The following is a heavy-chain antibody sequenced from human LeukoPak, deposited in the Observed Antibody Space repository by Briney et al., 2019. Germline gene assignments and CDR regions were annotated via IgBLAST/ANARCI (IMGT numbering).Heavy chain of an antibody. V-gene: IGHV4-61*02. D-gene: IGHD6-13*01. CDR2: IYTSGST. CDR3: ARVAPWKGFGYSSSWPDDY. Sequence: SEALSLTCTVSGGSISSGDYYWSWIRQPAGKGLEWIGRIYTSGSTNYNPSLKSRVTISVDTSKNQFSLKLSSVTAADTAVYYCARVAPWKGFGYSSSWPDDYWGQGTLVTVSS. CDR1: GGSISSGDYY. J-gene: IGHJ4*02.